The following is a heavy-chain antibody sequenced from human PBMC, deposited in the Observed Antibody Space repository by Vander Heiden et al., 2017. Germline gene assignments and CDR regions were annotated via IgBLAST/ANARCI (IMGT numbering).Heavy chain of an antibody. Sequence: QVQLVQSGAEVKKPGASVKVSCKTSGYSFMSSGLTWVRQAPGQGLEWVGWISGNTGKTDYAQNVQGRVTMTIETSTTTAYMELKSLRSDDTAVYYCARGGAEGDLPFDHWGQGTLVAVSS. D-gene: IGHD2-21*02. CDR1: GYSFMSSG. CDR2: ISGNTGKT. V-gene: IGHV1-18*01. J-gene: IGHJ4*02. CDR3: ARGGAEGDLPFDH.